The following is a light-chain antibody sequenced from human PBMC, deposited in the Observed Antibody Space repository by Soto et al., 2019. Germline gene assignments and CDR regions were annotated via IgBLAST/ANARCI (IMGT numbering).Light chain of an antibody. V-gene: IGLV2-14*03. CDR1: SSDFGSYDY. CDR2: DVN. J-gene: IGLJ1*01. CDR3: CAYSTSGTHV. Sequence: QSVLTQPPSVSGSPGQSVTISCTGTSSDFGSYDYVSWHQQHPGKAPKLIIYDVNNRPSGVPSRFSGSKSGNTASLIISGLQTEDEADYYCCAYSTSGTHVFGTGTKVTVL.